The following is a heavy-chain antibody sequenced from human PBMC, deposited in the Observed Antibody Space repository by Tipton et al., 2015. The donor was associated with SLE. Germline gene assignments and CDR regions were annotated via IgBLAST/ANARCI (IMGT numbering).Heavy chain of an antibody. Sequence: TLSLTCTVSGGSISSHYWTWIRQPPGKGLEWIGYFYYSGGTSYNPSLKSRVTISLDTSKSQFSLKLRSVTAADTAVYYCARAGTGVANTYRYFDLWGRGTLVTVSS. CDR2: FYYSGGT. CDR3: ARAGTGVANTYRYFDL. V-gene: IGHV4-59*11. J-gene: IGHJ2*01. CDR1: GGSISSHY. D-gene: IGHD5-12*01.